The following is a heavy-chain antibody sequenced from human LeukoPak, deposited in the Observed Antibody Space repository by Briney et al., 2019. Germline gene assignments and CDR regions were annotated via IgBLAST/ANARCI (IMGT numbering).Heavy chain of an antibody. Sequence: PGGSLRLSCAASGFTFSNYGMSWVRQAPGEGLEGVSAISGSGGSTYYADSVKGRFTISRDNSKNTLHLQMNSLRAEDTAVYYCAKRGYSSSWYNDYYHYYYYMDVWSKGTTVT. V-gene: IGHV3-23*01. J-gene: IGHJ6*03. CDR3: AKRGYSSSWYNDYYHYYYYMDV. D-gene: IGHD6-13*01. CDR1: GFTFSNYG. CDR2: ISGSGGST.